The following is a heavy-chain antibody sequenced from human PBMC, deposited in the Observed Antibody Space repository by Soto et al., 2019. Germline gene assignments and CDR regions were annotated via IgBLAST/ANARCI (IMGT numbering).Heavy chain of an antibody. J-gene: IGHJ6*02. V-gene: IGHV1-69*06. Sequence: SVKVSCKASGGTFSSYAISWVRQAPGQGLEWMGGIIPIFGTANYAQKFQGRVTITADRSTSTAYMELSSLRSEDTAVYYCARDGGYCSGGSCYLGDLLGVSITGTTPEGYYYYGMDVWGQGTTVTVSS. CDR1: GGTFSSYA. D-gene: IGHD2-15*01. CDR2: IIPIFGTA. CDR3: ARDGGYCSGGSCYLGDLLGVSITGTTPEGYYYYGMDV.